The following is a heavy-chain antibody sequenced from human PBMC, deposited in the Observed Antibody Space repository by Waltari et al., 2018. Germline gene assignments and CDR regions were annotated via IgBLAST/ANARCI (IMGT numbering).Heavy chain of an antibody. CDR2: ISYSGST. Sequence: QLHLQESGPGLVKPSETLSLTCTVSGGSIIGSRYYWGWIRQPPGKGLEWIGSISYSGSTYYNPSLQSRVTISVDPSKNQFSLKLNSVTAAATAVYYCATSPEDYRFAYWGQGTLVTVSS. CDR3: ATSPEDYRFAY. V-gene: IGHV4-39*01. D-gene: IGHD1-26*01. CDR1: GGSIIGSRYY. J-gene: IGHJ4*02.